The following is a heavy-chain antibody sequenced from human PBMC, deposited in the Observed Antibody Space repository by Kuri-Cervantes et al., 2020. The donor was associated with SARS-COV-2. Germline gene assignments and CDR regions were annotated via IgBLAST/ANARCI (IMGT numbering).Heavy chain of an antibody. CDR2: ISYDGSNK. Sequence: LSLTCAASGFTFSSYGMHWVRQAPGKGLEWVAVISYDGSNKYYADSVKGRFTISRDNSKNTLYLQMNSLRAEDTAVYYCAKDPGDGYFDYWGQGTLVTVSS. V-gene: IGHV3-30*18. D-gene: IGHD5-24*01. CDR1: GFTFSSYG. J-gene: IGHJ4*02. CDR3: AKDPGDGYFDY.